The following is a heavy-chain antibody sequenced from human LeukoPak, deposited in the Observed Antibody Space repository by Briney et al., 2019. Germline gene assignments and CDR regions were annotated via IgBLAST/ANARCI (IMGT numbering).Heavy chain of an antibody. CDR1: GYTVSDNY. CDR3: AREFMRVTAFDI. J-gene: IGHJ3*02. V-gene: IGHV1-2*02. CDR2: INPHSGGT. D-gene: IGHD2-21*02. Sequence: ASVKVSCKASGYTVSDNYIHWVRQAPGQGLEWMGWINPHSGGTNYGENFQGRVTLTRDTSISTAYMDLSSLISDDTAVYYCAREFMRVTAFDIWGQGTMVTVSS.